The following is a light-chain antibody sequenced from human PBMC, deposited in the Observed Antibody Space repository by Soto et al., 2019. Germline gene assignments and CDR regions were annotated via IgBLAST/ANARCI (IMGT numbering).Light chain of an antibody. Sequence: QSALTQPASVSGSPGQSITISCTGTSSDVGAYNYVSWYQQHPDKAPKLMIYEVSNRPSGLSNRVSGSKSGNTASLTISGLQAEDGADYYCTSYTSSSSWVFGGGTKLTVL. CDR1: SSDVGAYNY. CDR2: EVS. V-gene: IGLV2-14*01. CDR3: TSYTSSSSWV. J-gene: IGLJ3*02.